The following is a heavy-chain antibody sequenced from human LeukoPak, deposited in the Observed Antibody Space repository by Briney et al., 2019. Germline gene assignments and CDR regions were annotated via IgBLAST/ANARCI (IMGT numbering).Heavy chain of an antibody. Sequence: PGRSLRLSCTASGFTSSSYAMHWVRQAPAKGLAWVAGISYDGSNKYYADSVKGRFTISRDNSKNSPYLQMNSLRAEDTAVYYCARDRSLDYWGQGTLVTVSS. CDR2: ISYDGSNK. CDR1: GFTSSSYA. CDR3: ARDRSLDY. V-gene: IGHV3-30*04. J-gene: IGHJ4*02.